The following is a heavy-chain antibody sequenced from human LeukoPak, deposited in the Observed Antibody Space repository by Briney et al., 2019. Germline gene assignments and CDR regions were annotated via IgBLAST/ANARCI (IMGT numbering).Heavy chain of an antibody. CDR2: MNPNSGNT. Sequence: GSVKVSCKASGYTFTSYDINWVRQATGQGLEWMGWMNPNSGNTGYAQKFQGRVTMTRNTSISTAYMELSSLRSEDTAVYYCARRGSNYYDSSGYLSFDYWGQGTLVTVSS. J-gene: IGHJ4*02. CDR3: ARRGSNYYDSSGYLSFDY. CDR1: GYTFTSYD. D-gene: IGHD3-22*01. V-gene: IGHV1-8*01.